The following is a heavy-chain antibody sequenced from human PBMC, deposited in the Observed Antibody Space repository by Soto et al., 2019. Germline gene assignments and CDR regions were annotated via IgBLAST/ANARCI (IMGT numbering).Heavy chain of an antibody. CDR3: ATIVATSHYFDY. Sequence: ASVKVSCKASGYTFTSYGISWVRQAPGQGLEWMGWISAYNGNTNYAQKLQGRVTMTADESTSTAYMELSSLRSEDTAVYYCATIVATSHYFDYWGQGTLVTVSS. CDR2: ISAYNGNT. CDR1: GYTFTSYG. J-gene: IGHJ4*02. D-gene: IGHD5-12*01. V-gene: IGHV1-18*04.